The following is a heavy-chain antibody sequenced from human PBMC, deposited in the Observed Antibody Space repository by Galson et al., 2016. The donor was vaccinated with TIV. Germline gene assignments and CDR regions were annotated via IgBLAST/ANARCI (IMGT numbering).Heavy chain of an antibody. Sequence: SLRLSCAASGFTFNNYAMHWVRQAPGKGLEWVSGISGSGGITYIAESVKGRFAISRDNSRDTLYLQLNSLRAEDTAVYYCAKRRNYGGDALESWGQGMMVTVSS. V-gene: IGHV3-23*01. J-gene: IGHJ3*02. CDR3: AKRRNYGGDALES. CDR1: GFTFNNYA. CDR2: ISGSGGIT. D-gene: IGHD4-23*01.